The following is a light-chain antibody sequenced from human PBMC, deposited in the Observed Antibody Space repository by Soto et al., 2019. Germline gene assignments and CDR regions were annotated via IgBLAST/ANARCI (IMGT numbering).Light chain of an antibody. J-gene: IGKJ1*01. V-gene: IGKV3-11*01. CDR2: DAS. CDR3: QQRSSWPRT. Sequence: EIVLTQSPATLSLSPGERATLSCRASQSVSSNFAWYQQKPGQAPRLLIYDASNRATGIPARFSGSGSGTDFTLTISSLEPEDFAVYYCQQRSSWPRTFGQGTKLEIK. CDR1: QSVSSN.